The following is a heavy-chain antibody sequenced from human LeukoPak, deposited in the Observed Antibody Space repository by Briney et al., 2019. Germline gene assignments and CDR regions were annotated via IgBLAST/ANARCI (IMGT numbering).Heavy chain of an antibody. D-gene: IGHD2-15*01. Sequence: SQSLSLTCAISGDSVSSNSAAWNWIRQSPSRGLEWLGRIYYRSKWYNDYAVSVKSRISINPDTSKNQFSLQLNSVTPDDTAVYYCARVNYCSGGSCFSQNNYFDYWGQGTLVTVSS. CDR2: IYYRSKWYN. CDR1: GDSVSSNSAA. J-gene: IGHJ4*02. CDR3: ARVNYCSGGSCFSQNNYFDY. V-gene: IGHV6-1*01.